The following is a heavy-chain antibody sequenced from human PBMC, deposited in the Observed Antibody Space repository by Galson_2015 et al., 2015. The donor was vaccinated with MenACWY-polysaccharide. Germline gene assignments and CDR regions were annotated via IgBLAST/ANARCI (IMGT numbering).Heavy chain of an antibody. V-gene: IGHV4-39*07. J-gene: IGHJ5*02. CDR2: IYDSGTT. CDR3: ARDSHYYGSGNFGWFDP. Sequence: SETLSLTCTVSGGSISRTSHYWGWVRQPPGKGLEWIGSIYDSGTTYYNPSLKGRVTISIDTSKNQFSLNVTSVTAADTAVYFCARDSHYYGSGNFGWFDPWGQGILVPVSS. D-gene: IGHD3-10*01. CDR1: GGSISRTSHY.